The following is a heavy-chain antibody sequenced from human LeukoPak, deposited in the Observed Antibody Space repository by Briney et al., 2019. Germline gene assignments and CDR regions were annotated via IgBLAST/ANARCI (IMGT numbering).Heavy chain of an antibody. CDR3: ARLGYSSSSLWFDP. J-gene: IGHJ5*02. CDR2: IYTSGST. Sequence: SETLSLTCTVSGGSISSYYWSWIRQPPGKGLEWIGYIYTSGSTNYNPSLKSRVTISVDTSKNQFSLKLSSVTAADTAVYYCARLGYSSSSLWFDPWGQGTLVTVSS. V-gene: IGHV4-4*09. CDR1: GGSISSYY. D-gene: IGHD6-6*01.